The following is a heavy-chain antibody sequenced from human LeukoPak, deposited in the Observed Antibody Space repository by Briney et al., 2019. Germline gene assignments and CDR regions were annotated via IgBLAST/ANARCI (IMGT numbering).Heavy chain of an antibody. Sequence: GGSLRLACAASGFTFSSYTMHWVRQAPGKGLEWVAVISYDGSNTYYADSVKGRFTISRDNSKNTLYLQMNSLRADDTAVYYCAREPAANSDFDYWGQGTLVIVSS. D-gene: IGHD1-1*01. CDR3: AREPAANSDFDY. CDR2: ISYDGSNT. CDR1: GFTFSSYT. V-gene: IGHV3-30-3*01. J-gene: IGHJ4*02.